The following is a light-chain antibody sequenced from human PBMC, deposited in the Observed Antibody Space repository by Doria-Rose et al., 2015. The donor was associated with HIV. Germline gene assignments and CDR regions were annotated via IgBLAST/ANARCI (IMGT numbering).Light chain of an antibody. CDR2: DGS. CDR1: QSFGSTY. Sequence: EIVLTQSPGTLSLSPGERATLSCRASQSFGSTYLAWYQQKPGQAPSLLIYDGSTRATGIPDRFSASGSETDFTLNINRLEPEDFALYYCHQYSTSWTFGQGTKVEI. CDR3: HQYSTSWT. J-gene: IGKJ1*01. V-gene: IGKV3-20*01.